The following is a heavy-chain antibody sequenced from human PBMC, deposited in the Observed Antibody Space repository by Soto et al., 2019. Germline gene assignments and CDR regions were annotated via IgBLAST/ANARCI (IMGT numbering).Heavy chain of an antibody. D-gene: IGHD3-10*01. CDR1: GGSISSSSYY. J-gene: IGHJ4*02. CDR3: SRRRSGERGRYD. CDR2: IYYSGST. Sequence: SETLSLTCTVSGGSISSSSYYWGWIRQPPGKGLEWIGSIYYSGSTYYNPSLKSRVTISVDTSKNQFSLKLSSVTAADTAVYYCSRRRSGERGRYDWGQGTLVTVSS. V-gene: IGHV4-39*01.